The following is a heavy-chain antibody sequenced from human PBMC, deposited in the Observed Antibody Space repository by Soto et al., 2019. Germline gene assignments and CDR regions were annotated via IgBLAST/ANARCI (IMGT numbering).Heavy chain of an antibody. V-gene: IGHV1-69*01. D-gene: IGHD3-10*01. CDR1: GGIFRTYA. CDR3: ARDRDDYGSGNYYIRIDF. CDR2: IIPICGTP. Sequence: QVQLVQSGAEVKKPGPSVKVSCKASGGIFRTYAISWLRQAPGQGLEWMGGIIPICGTPNYAQRFQGRVTITADEATSTAYIELNRLRSEDTAVYYCARDRDDYGSGNYYIRIDFWGQGTRVTVSS. J-gene: IGHJ4*02.